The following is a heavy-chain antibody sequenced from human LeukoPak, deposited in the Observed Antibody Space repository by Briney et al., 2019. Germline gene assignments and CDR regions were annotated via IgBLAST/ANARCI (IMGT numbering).Heavy chain of an antibody. Sequence: RSLRLSCAASGFTFSSYAMHWVRQAPGKGLEWVAVISYDGSNKYYADSVKGRFTISRDNSKNTLYLQMSSLRAEDTAVYYCARDLETRYYDFWSGHDYWGQGTLVTVSS. J-gene: IGHJ4*02. CDR1: GFTFSSYA. D-gene: IGHD3-3*01. CDR3: ARDLETRYYDFWSGHDY. CDR2: ISYDGSNK. V-gene: IGHV3-30-3*01.